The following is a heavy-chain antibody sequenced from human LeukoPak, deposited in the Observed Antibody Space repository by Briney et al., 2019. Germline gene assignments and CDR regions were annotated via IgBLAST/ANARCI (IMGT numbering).Heavy chain of an antibody. J-gene: IGHJ4*02. CDR3: ARQGGSRASYFDY. D-gene: IGHD3-16*01. Sequence: PSETPSLTCTVSGGSISSSSYYWGWIRQPPGKGLEWIGSIYYSGSTYYNPSLKSRVTISVDTSKNQFSLKLSSVTAADTAVYYCARQGGSRASYFDYWGQGTLVTVSS. CDR1: GGSISSSSYY. CDR2: IYYSGST. V-gene: IGHV4-39*01.